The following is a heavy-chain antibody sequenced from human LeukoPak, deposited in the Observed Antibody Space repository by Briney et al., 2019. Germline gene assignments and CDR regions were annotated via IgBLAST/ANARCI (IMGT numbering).Heavy chain of an antibody. J-gene: IGHJ4*02. CDR3: ARAGSSRRYYFDY. CDR1: GFTFSGYE. Sequence: PGRSLRLSCAASGFTFSGYEMNWVRQAPGKGLERVSYISASGATIYSADSVKGRFTISRDNAKNSLYLRLTSLRAEDTAVYYCARAGSSRRYYFDYWGQGTVVTVSS. CDR2: ISASGATI. D-gene: IGHD1-26*01. V-gene: IGHV3-48*03.